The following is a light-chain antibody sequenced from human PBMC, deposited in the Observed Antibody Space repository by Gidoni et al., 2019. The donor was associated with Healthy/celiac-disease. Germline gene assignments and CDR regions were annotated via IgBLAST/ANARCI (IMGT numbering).Light chain of an antibody. CDR3: QQRSNWPPLT. Sequence: ALTQSPATLSSSPGARATLSFRASQIVSSYLAWYQQKPGQDPRLLIYDASNRATGIPARFSGSGCGTEFTTTISSREPEDVAVYYCQQRSNWPPLTFGGGTKVEIK. CDR2: DAS. CDR1: QIVSSY. V-gene: IGKV3-11*01. J-gene: IGKJ4*01.